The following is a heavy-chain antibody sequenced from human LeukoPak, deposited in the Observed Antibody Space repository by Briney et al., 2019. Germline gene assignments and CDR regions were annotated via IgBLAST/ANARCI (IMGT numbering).Heavy chain of an antibody. CDR2: ISDTYGTT. CDR1: GFSFSTSA. D-gene: IGHD3-16*02. Sequence: GGSLRLSCAASGFSFSTSAMSWVRQAPGKGLEWVSSISDTYGTTYYTDSVKGRCTISRDNSKNTVYLQLNNLRAEDTAIYFCVRHDSFIPFWGQGTLVTVSS. CDR3: VRHDSFIPF. V-gene: IGHV3-23*01. J-gene: IGHJ4*02.